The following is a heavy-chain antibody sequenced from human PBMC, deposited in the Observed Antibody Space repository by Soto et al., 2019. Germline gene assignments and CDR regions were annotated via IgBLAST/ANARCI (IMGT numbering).Heavy chain of an antibody. J-gene: IGHJ4*02. CDR1: GFTFSSYA. Sequence: EVQLLESGGGLVQPGGSLRLSCAASGFTFSSYAMSWVRQAPGKGLEWVSAISGSGGSTYLADSVKGRFTMSRDNSKNTLYLQMNNLRVEDTAIYFCAKDPSTGSADFWGQGTLVTVSS. CDR3: AKDPSTGSADF. V-gene: IGHV3-23*01. D-gene: IGHD3-9*01. CDR2: ISGSGGST.